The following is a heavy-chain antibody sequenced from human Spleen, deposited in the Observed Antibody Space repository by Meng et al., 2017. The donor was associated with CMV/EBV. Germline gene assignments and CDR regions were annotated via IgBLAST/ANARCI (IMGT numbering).Heavy chain of an antibody. J-gene: IGHJ4*02. CDR3: VKMSGQQLRLWYFDY. CDR2: IVGGSGNT. D-gene: IGHD4-11*01. Sequence: SVKVSCKASGFTFSGSAVQWVRQTRGQRPEWVGWIVGGSGNTNYAQKFQERVTITRDMSTSTAYMELSSLRSEDTAVYYCVKMSGQQLRLWYFDYWGQGTLVTVSS. CDR1: GFTFSGSA. V-gene: IGHV1-58*01.